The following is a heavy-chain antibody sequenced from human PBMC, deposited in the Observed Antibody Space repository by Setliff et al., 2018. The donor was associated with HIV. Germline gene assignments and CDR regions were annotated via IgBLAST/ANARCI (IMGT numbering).Heavy chain of an antibody. Sequence: PSETLSLTCSGSGGSISSYYWSWIRQPPGKGLEWIGYIYYSGSTNYNPSLKSRVTISVDTSKNQFSLKLSSVIAADTAVYYCARIFGDQGYYYGMDVWGQGTTVTVSS. V-gene: IGHV4-59*01. J-gene: IGHJ6*02. CDR3: ARIFGDQGYYYGMDV. CDR1: GGSISSYY. D-gene: IGHD3-3*01. CDR2: IYYSGST.